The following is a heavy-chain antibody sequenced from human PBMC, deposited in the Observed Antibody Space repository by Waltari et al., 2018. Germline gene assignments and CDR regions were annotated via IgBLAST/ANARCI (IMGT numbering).Heavy chain of an antibody. Sequence: QLQLQESGPGLVKPSETLSLTCTVSGGSISSSSSYWGWIRQPPGKGLEWIGSIYYSGSTYYNPSLKSRVTISVDTSKNQFSLKLSSVTAADTAVYYCAREGGMTRNFDYWGQGTLVTVSS. D-gene: IGHD3-16*01. CDR2: IYYSGST. CDR1: GGSISSSSSY. J-gene: IGHJ4*02. V-gene: IGHV4-39*07. CDR3: AREGGMTRNFDY.